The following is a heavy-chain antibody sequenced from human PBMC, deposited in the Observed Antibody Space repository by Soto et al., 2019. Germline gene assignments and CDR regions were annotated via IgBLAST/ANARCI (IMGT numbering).Heavy chain of an antibody. D-gene: IGHD5-18*01. CDR1: GYTFTSYD. V-gene: IGHV1-8*01. CDR2: MNPNSGNT. J-gene: IGHJ4*02. CDR3: ARAWPGPERAVVDTAMAIEDY. Sequence: GASVKVSCKASGYTFTSYDINWVRQATGQGLEWMGWMNPNSGNTGYAQKFQGRVTMTRNTSISTAYMELSSLRSEDTAVYYCARAWPGPERAVVDTAMAIEDYWGQGTLVTVSS.